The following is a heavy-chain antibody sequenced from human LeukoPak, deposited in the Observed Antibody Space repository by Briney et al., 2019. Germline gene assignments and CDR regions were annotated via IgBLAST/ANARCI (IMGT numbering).Heavy chain of an antibody. V-gene: IGHV3-23*01. Sequence: PGGSLRLSCAASGFTFSSYAMSWVRQAPGKGLEWVSAISGSGGSTYYADSVKGRFTISRDNSKNTLYLHMNSLRAEDTAVYYCAKGGDYCSSTSCYAIRYYYYYMDVWGKGTTVTVSS. J-gene: IGHJ6*03. CDR1: GFTFSSYA. CDR3: AKGGDYCSSTSCYAIRYYYYYMDV. CDR2: ISGSGGST. D-gene: IGHD2-2*01.